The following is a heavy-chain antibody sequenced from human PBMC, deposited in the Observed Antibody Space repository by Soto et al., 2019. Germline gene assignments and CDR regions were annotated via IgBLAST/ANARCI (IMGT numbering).Heavy chain of an antibody. Sequence: SETLSLTCTVSGGSISSSSYYWGWIRQPPGKGLEWIGSIYYSGSTYYNPSLKSRVTISVDTSKNQFSLKLSSVTAADTAVYYCARPVADYYDSSGSWGFDPWGQGTLVTVSS. J-gene: IGHJ5*02. CDR3: ARPVADYYDSSGSWGFDP. V-gene: IGHV4-39*01. CDR1: GGSISSSSYY. D-gene: IGHD3-22*01. CDR2: IYYSGST.